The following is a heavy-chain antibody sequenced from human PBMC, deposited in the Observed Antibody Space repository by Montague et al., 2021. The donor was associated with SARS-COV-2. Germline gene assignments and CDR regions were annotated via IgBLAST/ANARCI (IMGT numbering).Heavy chain of an antibody. Sequence: TLSLTCIVSGGSISSGGYYWSWIRQHPGKGLEWIGYIYYSGSTYYNPSLKSRLAISLDTSKNHFSLRLSSVTAADTAVYYCARSESPSYSSSPFDYWGQGTLVAVSS. CDR1: GGSISSGGYY. D-gene: IGHD6-13*01. J-gene: IGHJ4*02. CDR2: IYYSGST. CDR3: ARSESPSYSSSPFDY. V-gene: IGHV4-31*03.